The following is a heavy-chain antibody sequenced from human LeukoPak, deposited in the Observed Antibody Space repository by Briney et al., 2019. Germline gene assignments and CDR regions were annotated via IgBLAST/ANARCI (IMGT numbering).Heavy chain of an antibody. D-gene: IGHD1-26*01. V-gene: IGHV4-34*01. J-gene: IGHJ6*03. CDR3: ARRVGYFYYMDV. CDR2: INDSGSV. Sequence: SETLSLTCAVYGGALRGYYCSWLRQPQAQGLEWIGEINDSGSVNYNPSLKSRVILSVDTSRNQCSLKLNSVTGADTAVYCCARRVGYFYYMDVWGKGTPVIVS. CDR1: GGALRGYY.